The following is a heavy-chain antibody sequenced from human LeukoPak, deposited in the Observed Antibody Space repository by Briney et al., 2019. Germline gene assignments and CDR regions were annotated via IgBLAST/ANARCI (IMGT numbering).Heavy chain of an antibody. J-gene: IGHJ4*02. V-gene: IGHV6-1*01. CDR3: VTARDYGDGWKGPFDY. CDR2: TYYRSKYYN. CDR1: GDSVSSNSAA. Sequence: SQTLSLTCAISGDSVSSNSAAWNWIRQSPSRGLEWLGRTYYRSKYYNDYAVSVKSRITINSDTSKNQFSLKLSSVTAADTAVYYCVTARDYGDGWKGPFDYWGQGTLVTVSS. D-gene: IGHD4-17*01.